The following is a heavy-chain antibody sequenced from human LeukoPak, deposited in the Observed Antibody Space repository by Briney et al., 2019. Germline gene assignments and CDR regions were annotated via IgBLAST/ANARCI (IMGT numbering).Heavy chain of an antibody. CDR3: ARVALRQWLVQGIDY. D-gene: IGHD6-19*01. Sequence: TSETLSLTCAVYGGSFSGYYWSWIRQPPGKGLEWIGEINHSGSTNYDPSLKSRVTISVDTSKNQFSLKMSSMTAADTAVYYCARVALRQWLVQGIDYWGQGTLVTVSS. CDR2: INHSGST. V-gene: IGHV4-34*01. J-gene: IGHJ4*02. CDR1: GGSFSGYY.